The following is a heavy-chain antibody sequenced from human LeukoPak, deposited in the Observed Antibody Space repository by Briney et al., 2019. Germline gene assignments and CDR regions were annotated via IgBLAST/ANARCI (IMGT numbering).Heavy chain of an antibody. V-gene: IGHV3-21*01. CDR3: VRGDNRDY. CDR2: IGKTSRDM. D-gene: IGHD1-14*01. Sequence: PWGSLRLSCAASGFSFSTSTMSWVRQAPGKGLEWISSIGKTSRDMYYADSVRGRFTISRDNAKNSLFLLMTSLRVEDTSVYYCVRGDNRDYWGQGTLVPVSS. CDR1: GFSFSTST. J-gene: IGHJ4*02.